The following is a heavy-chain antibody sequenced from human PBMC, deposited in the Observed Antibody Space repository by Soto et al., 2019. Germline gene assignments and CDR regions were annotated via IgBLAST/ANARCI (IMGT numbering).Heavy chain of an antibody. V-gene: IGHV2-5*02. J-gene: IGHJ4*02. CDR1: GFSLSSHGMG. D-gene: IGHD4-17*01. Sequence: QITLKESGPTLVRPAQTLTLTCGFSGFSLSSHGMGVAWIRHPPGETLEWFALIYWVDDKRNSPCLKDRLAISTDTSSNPVVLTITNLDPGDTATYFCAHAGDYALLTFDHWGPGTLVTVSS. CDR2: IYWVDDK. CDR3: AHAGDYALLTFDH.